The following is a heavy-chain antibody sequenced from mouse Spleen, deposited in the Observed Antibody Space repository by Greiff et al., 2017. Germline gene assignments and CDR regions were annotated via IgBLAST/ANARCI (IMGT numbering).Heavy chain of an antibody. D-gene: IGHD1-1*01. CDR2: ISGGGSYT. CDR1: GFTFSSYG. V-gene: IGHV5-9-2*01. J-gene: IGHJ3*01. CDR3: ASLSYYGSSSFAY. Sequence: EVHLVESGGGLVKPGGSLKLSCAASGFTFSSYGMSWVRQTPEKRLEWVATISGGGSYTYYPDSVKGRFTISRDNAKNNLYLQMSSLRSEDTALYYCASLSYYGSSSFAYWGQGTLVTVSA.